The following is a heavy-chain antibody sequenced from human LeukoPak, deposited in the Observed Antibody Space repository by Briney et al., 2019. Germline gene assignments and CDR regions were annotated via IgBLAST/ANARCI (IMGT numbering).Heavy chain of an antibody. Sequence: GGSLRLSWAASGFSFSNYGMHWVRQAPGKGLEWVAFIRYDGSSKYYADSVKGRFPISRDNYQNTLYLHMNSLRAEATAVYYCAKDFLANGDYGCFDPWGQGALVTVSS. CDR1: GFSFSNYG. CDR2: IRYDGSSK. V-gene: IGHV3-30*02. CDR3: AKDFLANGDYGCFDP. D-gene: IGHD4-17*01. J-gene: IGHJ5*02.